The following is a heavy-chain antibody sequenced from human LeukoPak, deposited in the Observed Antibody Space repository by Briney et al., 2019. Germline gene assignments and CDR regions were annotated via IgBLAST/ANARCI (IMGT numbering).Heavy chain of an antibody. J-gene: IGHJ4*02. V-gene: IGHV3-23*01. CDR3: AKRDGLVLADY. D-gene: IGHD3-3*01. CDR2: ISSSGDST. Sequence: GGSLRLSCAASGFTFSSYWMNWARQAPGKGPEWVSGISSSGDSTYHADSVKGRFTISRDNSKNTLFLQMSSLRAEDTAVYYCAKRDGLVLADYWGQGTLVTVSS. CDR1: GFTFSSYW.